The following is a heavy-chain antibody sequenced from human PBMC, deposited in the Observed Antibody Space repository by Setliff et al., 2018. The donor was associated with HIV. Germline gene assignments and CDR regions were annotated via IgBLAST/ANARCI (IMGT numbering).Heavy chain of an antibody. CDR2: IIPVFGTT. CDR3: AKEGDRYGLDLDY. V-gene: IGHV1-69*05. CDR1: GGTFSSYA. D-gene: IGHD5-18*01. Sequence: SVKVSCKASGGTFSSYAISWVRQAPGQGLDWMGGIIPVFGTTNYAQKLQGRVTMTTDTSTSTAYMELSSLRSEDTAVYYCAKEGDRYGLDLDYWGQGTLVTVSS. J-gene: IGHJ4*02.